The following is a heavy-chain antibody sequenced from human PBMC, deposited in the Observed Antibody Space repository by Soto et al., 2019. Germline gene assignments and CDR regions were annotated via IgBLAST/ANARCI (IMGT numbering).Heavy chain of an antibody. D-gene: IGHD3-10*01. V-gene: IGHV2-5*02. CDR2: IYWDDGK. J-gene: IGHJ4*02. Sequence: QITLKESGPTLVKPTQSLTLTCTFSGFSLRTSGVGVGWIRQPPGKALERLALIYWDDGKRNSPSLKSRLTITKDTSKNQVVLRMTNMDPVDTATYYCAHLTMGGFYFDYWGQGTLVTVSS. CDR1: GFSLRTSGVG. CDR3: AHLTMGGFYFDY.